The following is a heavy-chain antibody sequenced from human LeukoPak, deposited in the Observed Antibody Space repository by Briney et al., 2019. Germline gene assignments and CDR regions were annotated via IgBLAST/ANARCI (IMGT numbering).Heavy chain of an antibody. V-gene: IGHV3-7*01. CDR3: TPWGPWSHFDY. Sequence: GGSLRLSCAASEFAFSNYWMSWVRQSPGKGLEWVANIKEDGTEKNYVGSVKGRFTISRDNAKNSLYLQMNSLRAEDTAVYYCTPWGPWSHFDYWGQGTLVTVSS. J-gene: IGHJ4*02. CDR2: IKEDGTEK. CDR1: EFAFSNYW. D-gene: IGHD3-3*01.